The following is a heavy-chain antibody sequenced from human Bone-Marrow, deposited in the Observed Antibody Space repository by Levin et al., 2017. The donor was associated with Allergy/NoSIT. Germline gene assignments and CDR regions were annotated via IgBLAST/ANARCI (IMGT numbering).Heavy chain of an antibody. D-gene: IGHD5-18*01. CDR2: ISSSGSTI. CDR3: ARDISDTAMVDPTTFDP. Sequence: HPGESLKISCAASGFTFSSYEMNWVRQAPGKGLEWVSYISSSGSTIYYADSVKGRFTISRDNAKNSLYLQMNSLRAEDTAVYYCARDISDTAMVDPTTFDPWGQGTLVTVSS. V-gene: IGHV3-48*03. J-gene: IGHJ5*02. CDR1: GFTFSSYE.